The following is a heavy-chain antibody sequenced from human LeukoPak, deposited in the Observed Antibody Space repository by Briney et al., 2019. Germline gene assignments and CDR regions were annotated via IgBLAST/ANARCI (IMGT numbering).Heavy chain of an antibody. Sequence: SETLSLTCTVSGGSISSYYWSWIRQPPGKGLEWIGYIYYSGSTNYNPSLKSRVTISVDTSKNQFSLKLSSVTAADTAVYYCARWRSHSSSSPYYYYGMDVWAKGPRSPSP. J-gene: IGHJ6*02. V-gene: IGHV4-59*01. D-gene: IGHD6-6*01. CDR1: GGSISSYY. CDR2: IYYSGST. CDR3: ARWRSHSSSSPYYYYGMDV.